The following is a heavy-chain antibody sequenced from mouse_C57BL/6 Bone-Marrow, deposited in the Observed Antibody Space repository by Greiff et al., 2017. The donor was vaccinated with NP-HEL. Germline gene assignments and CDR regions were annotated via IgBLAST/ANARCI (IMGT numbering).Heavy chain of an antibody. V-gene: IGHV5-9-1*02. Sequence: DVHLVESGEGLVKPGGSLKLSCAASGFTFSSYAMSWVRQTPEKRLEWVAYISSGGDYIYYADTVKGRFTISRDNARNTLYLQMSSLKSEDTAMYYCTRDIYYDYDGAMDYWGQGTSVTVSS. J-gene: IGHJ4*01. CDR2: ISSGGDYI. CDR1: GFTFSSYA. CDR3: TRDIYYDYDGAMDY. D-gene: IGHD2-4*01.